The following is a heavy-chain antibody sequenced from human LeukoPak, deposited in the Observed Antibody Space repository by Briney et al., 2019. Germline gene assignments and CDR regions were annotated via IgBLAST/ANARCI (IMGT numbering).Heavy chain of an antibody. Sequence: SETLSLTCTVSGGSISSYYWSWIRQPPGKGLEWIGYIYYSGSTNYNPSLKGRVTISVDTSKNQFSLKLSSVTAADTAVYYCARAPRTPRYCSSTSCYHGGYYYYYYMDVWGKGTTVTVSS. CDR1: GGSISSYY. V-gene: IGHV4-59*01. CDR2: IYYSGST. J-gene: IGHJ6*03. D-gene: IGHD2-2*01. CDR3: ARAPRTPRYCSSTSCYHGGYYYYYYMDV.